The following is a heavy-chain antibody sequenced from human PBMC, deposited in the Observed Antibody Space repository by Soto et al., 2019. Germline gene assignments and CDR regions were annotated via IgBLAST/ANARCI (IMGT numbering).Heavy chain of an antibody. D-gene: IGHD6-13*01. J-gene: IGHJ6*01. CDR2: ISYDGSNK. Sequence: QVQLVESGGGVVQPGRSLRLSCAASGFTFSSYGMHWVRQAPGKGLEWVAVISYDGSNKYYADSVKGRFTISRDNSKNTLYLQMNSLRAEDTAVYYCAKGGSSSWYEMGYYGMDVW. CDR1: GFTFSSYG. V-gene: IGHV3-30*18. CDR3: AKGGSSSWYEMGYYGMDV.